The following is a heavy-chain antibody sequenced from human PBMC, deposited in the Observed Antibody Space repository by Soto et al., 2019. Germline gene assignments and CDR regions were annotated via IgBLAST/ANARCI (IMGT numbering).Heavy chain of an antibody. CDR2: IIPIFGTA. CDR3: ARDGRVYGCNFDY. D-gene: IGHD4-17*01. V-gene: IGHV1-69*01. J-gene: IGHJ4*02. CDR1: GGTFSSYV. Sequence: QVQLVQSGAEVKKPGSSVKVSCKASGGTFSSYVIGWVRQAPGQGLEWMGGIIPIFGTANYAQKFQGRVTITADESTSTACMEVSSLRSEDTAVYYCARDGRVYGCNFDYWGQGTLVTVSS.